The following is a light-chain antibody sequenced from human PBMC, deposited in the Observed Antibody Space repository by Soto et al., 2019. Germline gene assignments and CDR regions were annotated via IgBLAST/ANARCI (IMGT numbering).Light chain of an antibody. CDR3: SSYTRSSSVV. CDR2: DVS. Sequence: QSALTQPASVSGSPGQSITLSCTGTSSDVGGYNYVSWYQQHPGKAPKLMIYDVSNRPSGVSNRFSGSKSGNTASLTTSGLQAEDESDYDCSSYTRSSSVVFGGGTKLTVL. V-gene: IGLV2-14*01. J-gene: IGLJ2*01. CDR1: SSDVGGYNY.